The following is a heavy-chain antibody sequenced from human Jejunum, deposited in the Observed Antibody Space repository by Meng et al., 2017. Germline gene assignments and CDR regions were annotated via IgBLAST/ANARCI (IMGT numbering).Heavy chain of an antibody. J-gene: IGHJ1*01. V-gene: IGHV3-33*01. CDR3: ARIEQWLPGGYFQD. CDR1: GFTFSGHA. D-gene: IGHD6-19*01. CDR2: IWYDGSNK. Sequence: GGSLRPSCAASGFTFSGHAMHWVRQAPGKGLEWVALIWYDGSNKYYADSVKGRFTISRDNSKNTLYLQMNSLRAEDSAVYYCARIEQWLPGGYFQDWGQGTLVTVSS.